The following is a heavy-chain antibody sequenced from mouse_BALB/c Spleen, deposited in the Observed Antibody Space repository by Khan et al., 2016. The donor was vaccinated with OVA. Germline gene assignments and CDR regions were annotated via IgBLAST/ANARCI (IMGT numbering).Heavy chain of an antibody. CDR2: ISYSGST. CDR1: GYSITSGYG. Sequence: VELVESGPGLVKPSQSLSLTCTVTGYSITSGYGWNWIRQFPGNKLEWMGYISYSGSTNYNPSLKSRISITRDTSKNQFFLQLNSVTTEDTATYYSARTARIKYWGQGTTLTVSS. D-gene: IGHD1-2*01. CDR3: ARTARIKY. V-gene: IGHV3-2*02. J-gene: IGHJ2*01.